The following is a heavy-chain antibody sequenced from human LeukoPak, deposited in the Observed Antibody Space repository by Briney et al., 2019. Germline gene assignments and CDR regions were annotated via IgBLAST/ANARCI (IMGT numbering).Heavy chain of an antibody. CDR3: ARADYGGKGEFDY. V-gene: IGHV4-38-2*02. CDR1: GYSISSGYY. Sequence: SETLSLTCTVSGYSISSGYYWGWIRQPPGKGLEWIGESNHNGNTNYNPALKSRVTISVDTSKNQFSLKVSSVTAADTAVYYCARADYGGKGEFDYWGQGTLVTVSS. CDR2: SNHNGNT. J-gene: IGHJ4*02. D-gene: IGHD4-23*01.